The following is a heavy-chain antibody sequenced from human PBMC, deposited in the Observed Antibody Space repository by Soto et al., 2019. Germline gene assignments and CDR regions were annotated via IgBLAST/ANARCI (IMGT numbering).Heavy chain of an antibody. CDR2: IVVGSGNT. CDR3: AAFPKLHRYGMDV. Sequence: SVKVSCKASGFTFTSSAVQWVRQARGQRLEWIGWIVVGSGNTNYAQKFQERVTITRDMSTSTAYMELSSLRSEDTAVYYCAAFPKLHRYGMDVWGQGTTVTVSS. V-gene: IGHV1-58*01. J-gene: IGHJ6*02. D-gene: IGHD1-7*01. CDR1: GFTFTSSA.